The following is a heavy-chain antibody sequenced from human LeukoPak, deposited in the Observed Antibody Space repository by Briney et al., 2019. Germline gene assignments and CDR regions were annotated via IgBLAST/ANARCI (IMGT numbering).Heavy chain of an antibody. D-gene: IGHD3-10*01. CDR2: MNTNTGNP. J-gene: IGHJ4*02. CDR1: GDTFTSYA. Sequence: ASVKVSCKASGDTFTSYAMNWVRQAPGQGLEWMGWMNTNTGNPTYAQGFTGRFVFSLDTSVSTAYLQISSLKAEDTAVYYCARDLDSVSMVRGVSGYWGQGTLVTVSS. CDR3: ARDLDSVSMVRGVSGY. V-gene: IGHV7-4-1*02.